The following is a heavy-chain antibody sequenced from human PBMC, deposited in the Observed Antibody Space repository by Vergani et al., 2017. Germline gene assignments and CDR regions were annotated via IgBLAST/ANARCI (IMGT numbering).Heavy chain of an antibody. J-gene: IGHJ3*02. CDR3: ARELDVPGAFDI. V-gene: IGHV1-69*13. Sequence: QVQLVQSGAEVKKPGASVKVSCKASGYTFTGYYMHWVRQAPGQGLEWMGWIIPIFGTANYAQKFQGRVTITADESTSTAYMELSSLRSEDTAVYYCARELDVPGAFDIWGQGTMVTVSS. CDR2: IIPIFGTA. CDR1: GYTFTGYY. D-gene: IGHD3-10*02.